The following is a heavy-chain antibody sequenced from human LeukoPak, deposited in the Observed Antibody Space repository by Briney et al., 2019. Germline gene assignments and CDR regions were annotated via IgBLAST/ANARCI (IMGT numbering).Heavy chain of an antibody. J-gene: IGHJ5*02. V-gene: IGHV4-59*01. Sequence: SETLSLTCTVSGGSISSYYWTWIRQPPGKGLEWIGYISYSGSTNYNPSLKSRVTISVDTSKNQFSLKLSSVTAADTAVYYCARGSIAVVRTNWFDPWGQGTLVTVSS. CDR1: GGSISSYY. D-gene: IGHD6-19*01. CDR3: ARGSIAVVRTNWFDP. CDR2: ISYSGST.